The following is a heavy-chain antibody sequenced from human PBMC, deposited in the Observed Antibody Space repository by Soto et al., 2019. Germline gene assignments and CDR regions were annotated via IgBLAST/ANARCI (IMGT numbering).Heavy chain of an antibody. Sequence: QVQLVESGGGVVQPGRSLRLSCAASGFTFSSYGMHWVRQAPGKGLDWVAVISYDGSNKYYADSVKGRFTISRDNSKNTLYLQMNSLRAEDTAVYYCAKVYYSEPYYYYYMDVWGKGTTVTVSS. J-gene: IGHJ6*03. D-gene: IGHD1-26*01. CDR2: ISYDGSNK. CDR1: GFTFSSYG. CDR3: AKVYYSEPYYYYYMDV. V-gene: IGHV3-30*18.